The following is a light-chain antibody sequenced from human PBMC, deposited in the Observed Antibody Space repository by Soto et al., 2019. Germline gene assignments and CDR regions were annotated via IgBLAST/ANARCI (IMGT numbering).Light chain of an antibody. CDR3: QQYNSYSPT. J-gene: IGKJ1*01. Sequence: DIQMTQSPSTLSASVGDRVTITCRASQSISSWLSWYQQKPVKAPKLLIYDASILESGVPSRFSGSGSGTEFTLTISSLQPDDFATYYCQQYNSYSPTFGQGTKVDIK. CDR1: QSISSW. CDR2: DAS. V-gene: IGKV1-5*01.